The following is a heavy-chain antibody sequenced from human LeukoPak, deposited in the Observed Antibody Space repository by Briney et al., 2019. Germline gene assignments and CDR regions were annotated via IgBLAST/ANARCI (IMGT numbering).Heavy chain of an antibody. V-gene: IGHV4-34*01. CDR3: ARGLRHYDP. J-gene: IGHJ5*02. Sequence: SETLSLTCAVYGGSFSGYYWSWIRQPPGKGLEWIGEINHSGSTNYNPSLKSRVTISVDTSRNQFSLKLSSVTAADTAVYYCARGLRHYDPWGQGTLVTVSS. D-gene: IGHD3-10*01. CDR1: GGSFSGYY. CDR2: INHSGST.